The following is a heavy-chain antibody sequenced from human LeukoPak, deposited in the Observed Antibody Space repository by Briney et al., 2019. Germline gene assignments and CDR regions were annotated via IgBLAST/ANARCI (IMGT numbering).Heavy chain of an antibody. CDR3: AKGAITIVGVENFDY. V-gene: IGHV3-23*01. J-gene: IGHJ4*02. D-gene: IGHD3-3*01. CDR1: GFTVSSSY. CDR2: ISGSGGNT. Sequence: GGSLRLSCAASGFTVSSSYMSWVRQAPGKGLEWVSTISGSGGNTYYADSVKGRFTISRDNSKNTMYLQMNSLRTEDTAVYYCAKGAITIVGVENFDYWGQGTLVTVSS.